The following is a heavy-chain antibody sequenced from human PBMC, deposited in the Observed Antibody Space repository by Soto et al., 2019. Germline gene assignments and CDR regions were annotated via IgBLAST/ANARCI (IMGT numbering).Heavy chain of an antibody. V-gene: IGHV1-18*01. Sequence: ASVKVSCKTSGYTFTSYGISWVRPAPGQGLGWMGWISAYNGNTNYAQKLQGRVTMTTDTSTSTAYMELRSLRSDDTAVYYCARELGSSSWERGFDPWGQGTLVNVSS. CDR1: GYTFTSYG. D-gene: IGHD6-13*01. J-gene: IGHJ5*02. CDR3: ARELGSSSWERGFDP. CDR2: ISAYNGNT.